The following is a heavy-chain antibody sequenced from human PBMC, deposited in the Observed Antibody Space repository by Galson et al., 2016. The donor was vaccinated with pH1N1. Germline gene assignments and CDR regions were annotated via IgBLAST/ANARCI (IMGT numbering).Heavy chain of an antibody. Sequence: TLSLTCTVSGGSISSGSYYWSWIRQPAGKGLEWIGYIYTSGSTNYNPSLKSRVTISVDTSKNQFSLNLSSVTAADTAVYYCAKAPYGDYVKWFDPWGQATLVTVSS. CDR3: AKAPYGDYVKWFDP. D-gene: IGHD4-17*01. CDR1: GGSISSGSYY. J-gene: IGHJ5*02. CDR2: IYTSGST. V-gene: IGHV4-61*09.